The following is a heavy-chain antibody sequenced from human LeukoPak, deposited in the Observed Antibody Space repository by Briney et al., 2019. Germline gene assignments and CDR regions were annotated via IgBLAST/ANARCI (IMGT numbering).Heavy chain of an antibody. V-gene: IGHV3-9*03. J-gene: IGHJ1*01. D-gene: IGHD3-22*01. CDR3: AKGDSYDSSGYYFQH. Sequence: PGGSLRLSCAASGFTFDDYAMHWVRQAPGKGLEWVSGISWNSGSIGYADSVKGRFTISRDNAKNSLYLQMNSLRAEDMALYYCAKGDSYDSSGYYFQHWGQGTLVTVSS. CDR2: ISWNSGSI. CDR1: GFTFDDYA.